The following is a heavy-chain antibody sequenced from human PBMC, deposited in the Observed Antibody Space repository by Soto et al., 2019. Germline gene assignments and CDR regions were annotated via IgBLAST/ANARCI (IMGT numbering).Heavy chain of an antibody. Sequence: GSLRLSCAASGFTFSSYAMGWVRQGPGRGLEWVAVVSIGGSTHYADSVRGRFTISRDNSKNTLSLQMNSLTAEDTAVYFCAKRRGAGGHFDYWGQGALVTVSS. D-gene: IGHD2-15*01. CDR2: VSIGGST. CDR1: GFTFSSYA. CDR3: AKRRGAGGHFDY. J-gene: IGHJ4*02. V-gene: IGHV3-23*01.